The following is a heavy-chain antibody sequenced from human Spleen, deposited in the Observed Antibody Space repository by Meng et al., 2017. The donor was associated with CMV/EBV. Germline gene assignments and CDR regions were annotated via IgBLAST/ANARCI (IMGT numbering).Heavy chain of an antibody. J-gene: IGHJ4*02. D-gene: IGHD2-21*02. Sequence: GESLKISCAASGFTFSSYSMNWVRQAPGKGLEWVSILYGGGTTYYADSVKGRFTISRDNSKNTLYLQMSSLRAEDTAVYYCARGMTAPIFESWGQGTLVTVSS. CDR1: GFTFSSYS. CDR2: LYGGGTT. CDR3: ARGMTAPIFES. V-gene: IGHV3-53*01.